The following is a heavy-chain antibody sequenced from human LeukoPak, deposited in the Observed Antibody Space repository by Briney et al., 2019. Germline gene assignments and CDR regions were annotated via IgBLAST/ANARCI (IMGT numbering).Heavy chain of an antibody. V-gene: IGHV3-30*18. J-gene: IGHJ4*02. CDR2: ISYDGSNK. Sequence: GGSLRLSCAASGFTFSSYGMHWVRQAPGKGLEGVAVISYDGSNKYYADSVKGRFTISRDNSKNTLYLQMNSLRAEDTAVYYCAKGDDYVWGSYRSFPFDYWGQGTLVTVSS. D-gene: IGHD3-16*02. CDR3: AKGDDYVWGSYRSFPFDY. CDR1: GFTFSSYG.